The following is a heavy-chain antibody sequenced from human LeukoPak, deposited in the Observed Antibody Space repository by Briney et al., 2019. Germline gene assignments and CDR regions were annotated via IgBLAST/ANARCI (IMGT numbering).Heavy chain of an antibody. Sequence: GASVKVSCKASGGNFSNYANSWVRQAPGQGLEWMGGIIPIFGTANYAQKFQGRVTIIADESMSTAYMELSSLRSEDTAVYYCARGDYWGQGTLVTVSS. CDR3: ARGDY. V-gene: IGHV1-69*13. CDR2: IIPIFGTA. CDR1: GGNFSNYA. J-gene: IGHJ4*02.